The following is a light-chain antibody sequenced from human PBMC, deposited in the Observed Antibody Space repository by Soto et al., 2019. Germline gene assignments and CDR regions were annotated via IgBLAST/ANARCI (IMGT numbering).Light chain of an antibody. CDR3: CSYAGSSLYV. CDR2: EVS. Sequence: QSARTQPASGSGSPGQSITISCTGTSSDVGSYNLVSWYQQHPGKAPKLMIYEVSKRPSGVSNRFSGSKSGNTASLTISGLQAEDEADYYCCSYAGSSLYVFGTGTKVTVL. V-gene: IGLV2-23*02. CDR1: SSDVGSYNL. J-gene: IGLJ1*01.